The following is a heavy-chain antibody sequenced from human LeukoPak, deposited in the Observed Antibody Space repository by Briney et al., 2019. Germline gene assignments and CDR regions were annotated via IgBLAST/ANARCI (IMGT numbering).Heavy chain of an antibody. CDR2: IRYDGSNK. Sequence: PGGSLRLSCAASGFTFSSYGMHWVRQAPGKGLEWVAFIRYDGSNKYYADSVKGRFTISRDNSKNTLYLQMNSLRAEDTAVYYCAKDVVVPAAIREYYFDYWGQGTLITVSS. V-gene: IGHV3-30*02. CDR3: AKDVVVPAAIREYYFDY. CDR1: GFTFSSYG. J-gene: IGHJ4*02. D-gene: IGHD2-2*02.